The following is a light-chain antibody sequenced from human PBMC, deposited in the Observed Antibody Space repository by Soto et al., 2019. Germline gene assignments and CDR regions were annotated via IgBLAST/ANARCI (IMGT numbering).Light chain of an antibody. CDR3: QQRHMWPIT. J-gene: IGKJ5*01. V-gene: IGKV3-11*01. CDR1: QSVRSY. CDR2: DAY. Sequence: DIVMTQSPATLSVSPVERATLSFRASQSVRSYFAWYQQKPGQAPRLLIYDAYNRATGIPPRFSGSGSGTDFTLTISSLEPEDSAVYYCQQRHMWPITFGQGTRLEIK.